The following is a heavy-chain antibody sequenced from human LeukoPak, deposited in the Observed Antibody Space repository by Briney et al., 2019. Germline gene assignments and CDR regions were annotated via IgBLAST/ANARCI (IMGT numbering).Heavy chain of an antibody. J-gene: IGHJ4*02. CDR3: ASGSGWSRFDY. V-gene: IGHV3-21*01. D-gene: IGHD6-19*01. Sequence: GGSLRLSCAASGFTFSSYSMNWVRQAPGKGLEWGSSISSSSSYIYYADSGKGRFTISRDNPKNSLYLQMNRLRAEDTAVYYCASGSGWSRFDYWGQGTLVTVSS. CDR2: ISSSSSYI. CDR1: GFTFSSYS.